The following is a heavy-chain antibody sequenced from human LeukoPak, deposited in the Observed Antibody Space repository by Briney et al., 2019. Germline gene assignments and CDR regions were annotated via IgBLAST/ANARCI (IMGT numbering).Heavy chain of an antibody. Sequence: GGSLRLSCAASGFTFSSYSMNWVRQAPGKGLEWVSVIYSGGSTYYADSVKGRFTISRDNSKNTLYLQMNSLRAEDTAVYYCAREYYYYMDVWGKGTTVTISS. V-gene: IGHV3-66*01. CDR2: IYSGGST. CDR3: AREYYYYMDV. J-gene: IGHJ6*03. CDR1: GFTFSSYS.